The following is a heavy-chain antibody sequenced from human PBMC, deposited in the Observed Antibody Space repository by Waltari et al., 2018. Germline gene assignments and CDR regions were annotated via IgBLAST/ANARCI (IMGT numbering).Heavy chain of an antibody. Sequence: EVQLLESGGGLVQPGGSLRLSCAASGFTFSNYAMSWVRQAPGKGLEWVSAISSSGGSTYYADSVKGRFTISRDNAKNTLFLQMNSLRAEDTAVYYCAKGKPPVRDTYGYGDAFDIWGQGTMVIVSS. CDR2: ISSSGGST. J-gene: IGHJ3*02. CDR1: GFTFSNYA. CDR3: AKGKPPVRDTYGYGDAFDI. D-gene: IGHD5-18*01. V-gene: IGHV3-23*01.